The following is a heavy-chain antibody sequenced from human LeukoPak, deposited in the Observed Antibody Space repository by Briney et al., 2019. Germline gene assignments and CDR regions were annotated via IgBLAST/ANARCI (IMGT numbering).Heavy chain of an antibody. D-gene: IGHD3-9*01. Sequence: GGSLRLSCAASGFTFSSYAMHWVRQAPGKGLEYVSAISSNGGSTYYANSVKGRFTISRDNSKNTLYLQMGSLRAEDMAVYYCARGISRYKYLDVWGKGNTVTVSS. CDR1: GFTFSSYA. V-gene: IGHV3-64*01. J-gene: IGHJ6*03. CDR3: ARGISRYKYLDV. CDR2: ISSNGGST.